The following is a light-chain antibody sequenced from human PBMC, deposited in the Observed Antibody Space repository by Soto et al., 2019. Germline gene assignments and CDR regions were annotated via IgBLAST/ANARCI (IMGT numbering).Light chain of an antibody. CDR2: SNN. Sequence: QSVLTQPPSGSGIPGQRVTISCSGSSSNIGSNTVNWYQQLPGTAPKLLIYSNNQRPSGVPDRFSGSKSGTSASLAISGLQSEDEADYYCAAWDDSLNGPVFGGGTKLTVL. CDR1: SSNIGSNT. CDR3: AAWDDSLNGPV. V-gene: IGLV1-44*01. J-gene: IGLJ2*01.